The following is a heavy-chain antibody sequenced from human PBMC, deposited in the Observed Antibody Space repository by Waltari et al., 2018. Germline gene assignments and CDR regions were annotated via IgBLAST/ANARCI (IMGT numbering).Heavy chain of an antibody. V-gene: IGHV4-59*11. D-gene: IGHD1-26*01. CDR2: SHHSGNT. J-gene: IGHJ3*02. CDR1: GGSITTHY. CDR3: ARWGANSGNSLHAFDI. Sequence: QVQLQQWGAGLLQSSETLSLTCTVSGGSITTHYWNWIRQPPGKGREWIGYSHHSGNTKYNPSLKSRVTLSVDTSKNQFSLKLSSVTAADTAVYYCARWGANSGNSLHAFDIWGQGVMVTVSS.